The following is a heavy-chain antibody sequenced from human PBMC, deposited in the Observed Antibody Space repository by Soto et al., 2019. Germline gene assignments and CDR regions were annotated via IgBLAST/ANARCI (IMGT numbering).Heavy chain of an antibody. CDR1: GGSISSYY. CDR2: IYYSGST. J-gene: IGHJ6*03. Sequence: QVQLQESGPGLVKPSETLSLTCTVSGGSISSYYWSWIRQPPGKGLEWIGYIYYSGSTNYNPSLKSRVTISVDTSKNQFSLKLSSVTAADTAVYYCARGLREWVGYYYYYMDVWGKGTTVTVSS. V-gene: IGHV4-59*01. CDR3: ARGLREWVGYYYYYMDV. D-gene: IGHD1-26*01.